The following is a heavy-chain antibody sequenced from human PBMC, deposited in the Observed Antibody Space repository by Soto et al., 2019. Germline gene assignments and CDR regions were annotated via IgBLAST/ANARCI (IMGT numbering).Heavy chain of an antibody. D-gene: IGHD2-15*01. V-gene: IGHV3-30*18. Sequence: QVQRVESGGGVVQPGGSVRLSCTASGFTLGAYVMHWVRQAQGKGPEWVAAISADGRDLFYAASVEGRFTISRDNYKNTLFLQMNSLTSEDTSVYSCAKSVPDPACRGGGCHRTFDYWGQGTLVTVSS. CDR3: AKSVPDPACRGGGCHRTFDY. CDR1: GFTLGAYV. CDR2: ISADGRDL. J-gene: IGHJ4*02.